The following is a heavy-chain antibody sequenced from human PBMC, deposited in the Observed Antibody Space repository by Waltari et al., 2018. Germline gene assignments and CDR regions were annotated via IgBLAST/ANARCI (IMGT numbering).Heavy chain of an antibody. J-gene: IGHJ4*01. V-gene: IGHV1-2*06. D-gene: IGHD6-19*01. CDR3: SEWRCSGTDCYVAY. CDR1: RYSFSGYN. CDR2: TTPESGDT. Sequence: QVQLVQSGAELQKPGSSVKVSCKPSRYSFSGYNIHWIRQAPGQGLEWMGRTTPESGDTNHEQKFQGRVIRNRDTSINTADLDGTRLTSDDTALYFCSEWRCSGTDCYVAYWGDGTLVTVSS.